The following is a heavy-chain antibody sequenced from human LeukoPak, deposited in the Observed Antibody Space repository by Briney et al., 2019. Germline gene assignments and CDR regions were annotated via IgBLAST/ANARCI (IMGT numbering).Heavy chain of an antibody. D-gene: IGHD5-12*01. CDR1: GGTFSSYA. CDR3: ARAPGVATIEISYYYYMDV. J-gene: IGHJ6*03. Sequence: SVKVSCKASGGTFSSYAISWVRQAPGQGLEWMGGIIPIFGTADYAQKFQGRVTITTDESTSTAYMELSSLRSEDTAVYYCARAPGVATIEISYYYYMDVWGKGTTVTVSS. CDR2: IIPIFGTA. V-gene: IGHV1-69*05.